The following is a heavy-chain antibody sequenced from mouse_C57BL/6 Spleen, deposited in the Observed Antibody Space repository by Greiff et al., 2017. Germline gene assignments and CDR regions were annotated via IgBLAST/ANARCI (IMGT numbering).Heavy chain of an antibody. CDR2: IRLKSDNYAT. CDR1: GFTFSNYW. Sequence: EVKVEESGGGLVQPGGSMKLSCVASGFTFSNYWMNWVRQSPETGLEWVAQIRLKSDNYATHYAESVKGRFTISRDDSKSSVYLQMNNLRAEDTGIYYCTGQYYYGTYWYFDVWGTGTTVTVSS. J-gene: IGHJ1*03. V-gene: IGHV6-3*01. CDR3: TGQYYYGTYWYFDV. D-gene: IGHD1-1*01.